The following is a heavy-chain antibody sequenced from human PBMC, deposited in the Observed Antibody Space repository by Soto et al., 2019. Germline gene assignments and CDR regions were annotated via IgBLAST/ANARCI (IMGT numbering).Heavy chain of an antibody. CDR3: ARDLGYCRSGTCCRGWFDN. V-gene: IGHV1-18*01. D-gene: IGHD2-15*01. CDR2: VRGDNGHT. Sequence: QVPLVQSGAEVKKPGASVKVSCKASGYTFTTHGISWVRQVPGQGLEWMGWVRGDNGHTNYAKSLQGRVTRTPDTYTNTAYVERRSLRSDDTAVYYCARDLGYCRSGTCCRGWFDNWGQGTLVTVSS. CDR1: GYTFTTHG. J-gene: IGHJ5*02.